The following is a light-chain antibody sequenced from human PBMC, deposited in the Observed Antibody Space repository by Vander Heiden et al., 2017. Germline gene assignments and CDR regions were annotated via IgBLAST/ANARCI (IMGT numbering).Light chain of an antibody. CDR2: EGN. J-gene: IGLJ3*02. CDR1: SSDLGGYNF. CDR3: TSYAGSNKVL. Sequence: QAGLTDLALRSGSPGMSVTICCTGTSSDLGGYNFVSWYQQHPGKAPKLMIYEGNKRPSGVPDRFSGAKSGNTASLTVSGLQAEDEADYYCTSYAGSNKVLFGGGTKLTVL. V-gene: IGLV2-8*01.